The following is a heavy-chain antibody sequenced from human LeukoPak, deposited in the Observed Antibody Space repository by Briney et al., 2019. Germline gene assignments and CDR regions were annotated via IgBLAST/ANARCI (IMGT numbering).Heavy chain of an antibody. CDR2: IKQDGSEK. CDR1: GFTFSSYW. D-gene: IGHD6-19*01. V-gene: IGHV3-7*01. J-gene: IGHJ4*02. Sequence: GGSLRLSCAASGFTFSSYWMSWVRQAPGKGLEWVANIKQDGSEKYYVDSVKGRFTISRDSAKNSLYLQMNSLRAEDTAVYYCARGPAVAPFSDFDYWGQGTLVTVSS. CDR3: ARGPAVAPFSDFDY.